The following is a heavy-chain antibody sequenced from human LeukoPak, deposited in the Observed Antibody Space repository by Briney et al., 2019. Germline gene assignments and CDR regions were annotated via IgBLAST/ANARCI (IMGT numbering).Heavy chain of an antibody. CDR2: IVVGSGNA. J-gene: IGHJ6*02. CDR3: ARDSKPSAGVAATGNYYYYGMDV. D-gene: IGHD2-15*01. V-gene: IGHV1-58*01. CDR1: GFTFSNSA. Sequence: GASVKVSCKASGFTFSNSAVQWVRQARGQRLEWIGWIVVGSGNANYAQKFQERVTIARDVSTNTAYMELSSLRAEDTAVYYCARDSKPSAGVAATGNYYYYGMDVWGQGTTVTVSS.